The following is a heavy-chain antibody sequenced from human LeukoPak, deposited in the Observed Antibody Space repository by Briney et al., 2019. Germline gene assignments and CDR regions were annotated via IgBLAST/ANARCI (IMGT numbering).Heavy chain of an antibody. D-gene: IGHD3-10*01. J-gene: IGHJ4*02. CDR2: IYYTGST. CDR1: GGSISGYY. CDR3: ARHAPGYFDY. V-gene: IGHV4-59*08. Sequence: SETLSLNCTVSGGSISGYYWSWIRQPPGKGLEWIGSIYYTGSTTYNPSLKSRVTVSVDTSKNQFSLKLSSVTAADTAVYYCARHAPGYFDYWGQGALVTVSS.